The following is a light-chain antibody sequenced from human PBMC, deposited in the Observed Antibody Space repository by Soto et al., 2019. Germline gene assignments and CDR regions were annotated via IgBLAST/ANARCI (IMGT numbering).Light chain of an antibody. CDR1: SSDVGGYNY. CDR2: EVS. V-gene: IGLV2-8*01. CDR3: SSYAGTPRVV. J-gene: IGLJ2*01. Sequence: QSALTQPPSASGSPGQSVTISCTGTSSDVGGYNYVSWYQQHPGKAPKLMIYEVSKRPSGVPDRFSGSKSGNTASLTVSGLQAEDEADYYCSSYAGTPRVVFGGGTKLTVL.